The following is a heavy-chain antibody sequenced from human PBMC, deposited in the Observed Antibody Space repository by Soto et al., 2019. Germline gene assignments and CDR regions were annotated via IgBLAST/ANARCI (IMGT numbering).Heavy chain of an antibody. CDR2: IYSGGST. CDR3: ARGRVESGCPEYFQH. CDR1: GFTVSSNY. V-gene: IGHV3-53*01. D-gene: IGHD3-22*01. Sequence: EVQLVESGGGLIQPGGSLRLSCAASGFTVSSNYMSWDRQAPGKGLEWVSVIYSGGSTYYADSVKGRFTISRDNSKNTLYLELSRLGAEDTAVYYCARGRVESGCPEYFQHWGQGTLVTVSS. J-gene: IGHJ1*01.